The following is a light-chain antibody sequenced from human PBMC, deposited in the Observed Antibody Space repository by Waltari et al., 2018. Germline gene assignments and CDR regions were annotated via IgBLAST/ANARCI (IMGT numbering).Light chain of an antibody. CDR1: QSISKN. CDR2: AAS. Sequence: EIQMTQSPSSLSASVGDRVTITCRASQSISKNLNWYQQKPGKAPKLLIYAASSLQSGVSSGFSGSGSGTHFTLTISSLRPEDFATYYCQQSYTTPYTFGQGTKLEIK. J-gene: IGKJ2*01. V-gene: IGKV1-39*01. CDR3: QQSYTTPYT.